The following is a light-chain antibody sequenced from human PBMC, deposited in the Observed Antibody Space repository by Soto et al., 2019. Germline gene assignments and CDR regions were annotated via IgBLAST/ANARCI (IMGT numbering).Light chain of an antibody. Sequence: AVSLGERATINCKSSQSVLYSSNNKIYLAWYQQKPGQPPKLLIYWASTRESGVPDRFSGSGSGTDFTLTISSLQAEDVAVYYCQQYYSTPWTFGQGTKVEIK. CDR1: QSVLYSSNNKIY. CDR3: QQYYSTPWT. CDR2: WAS. J-gene: IGKJ1*01. V-gene: IGKV4-1*01.